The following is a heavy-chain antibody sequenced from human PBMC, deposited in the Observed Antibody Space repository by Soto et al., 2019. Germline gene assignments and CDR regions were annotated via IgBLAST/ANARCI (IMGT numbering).Heavy chain of an antibody. V-gene: IGHV4-39*01. CDR2: IYYSGST. J-gene: IGHJ6*02. Sequence: QLQLQESGPGLVKPSETLSLTCTVSGGSISSSSYYWGWIRQPPGKGLEWIGSIYYSGSTYYNPSLKSRVPISVDTSKNQFSLHPISVTAADTAVYYCASQGVDIVLVPAAPGPYYGIAVWGQGTTVTVSS. CDR3: ASQGVDIVLVPAAPGPYYGIAV. D-gene: IGHD2-2*03. CDR1: GGSISSSSYY.